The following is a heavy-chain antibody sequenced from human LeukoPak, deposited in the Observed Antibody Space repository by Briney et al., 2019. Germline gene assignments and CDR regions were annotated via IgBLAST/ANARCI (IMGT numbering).Heavy chain of an antibody. CDR2: ISGSGGST. V-gene: IGHV3-23*01. CDR3: AKDHRSGWTTRYYFDY. D-gene: IGHD6-19*01. Sequence: GGSLRLSCAASGFTFSSYAMSWVRQAPGKGLEWVSAISGSGGSTYYADSVKGRFTISRDNSKNTLYLQMNSLRAEDTAVYYCAKDHRSGWTTRYYFDYWGQGTLVTVSP. J-gene: IGHJ4*02. CDR1: GFTFSSYA.